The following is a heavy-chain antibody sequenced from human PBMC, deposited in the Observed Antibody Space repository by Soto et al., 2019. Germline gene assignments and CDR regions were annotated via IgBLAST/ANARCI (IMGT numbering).Heavy chain of an antibody. CDR1: GFSLRSYS. CDR2: ISSSSNNI. V-gene: IGHV3-21*01. J-gene: IGHJ4*02. CDR3: ARDLTTATGAFDY. Sequence: EVQLVESGGGLVKPGGSLRLSCAASGFSLRSYSMNWVRQAPGKGLEWVSSISSSSNNIYYADSVQGRFTISRDNAKNSLFLQVNSLRDEEKAVYFCARDLTTATGAFDYWGQGTLVTVSS. D-gene: IGHD6-13*01.